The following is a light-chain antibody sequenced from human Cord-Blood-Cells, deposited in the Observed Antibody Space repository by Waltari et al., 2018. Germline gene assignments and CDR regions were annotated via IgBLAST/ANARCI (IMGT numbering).Light chain of an antibody. CDR2: DVS. CDR3: SSYTSSSTLVV. V-gene: IGLV2-14*01. J-gene: IGLJ2*01. Sequence: QSALTQPASVSGSPGQSITISCTGTSSDVGCYNYVSWYQQHQGKAPKRMIYDVSNRPSGVSNRFSGSKSGNTASLTISGLQAEDEADYYCSSYTSSSTLVVFGGGTKLTVL. CDR1: SSDVGCYNY.